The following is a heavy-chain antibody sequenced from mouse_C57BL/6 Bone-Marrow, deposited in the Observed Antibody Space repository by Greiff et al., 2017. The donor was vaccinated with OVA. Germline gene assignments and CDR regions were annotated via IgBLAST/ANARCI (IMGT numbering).Heavy chain of an antibody. Sequence: EVKLVESGGGLVQPGGSLKLSCAASGFTFSDYGMAWVRQAPRKGPEWVAFISNLAYSIYYADTVTGRFTISRENAKNTLYLEISSLRSEDTAMYYCARHGDGYYVRAMDYWGQGTSVTVSS. CDR3: ARHGDGYYVRAMDY. J-gene: IGHJ4*01. D-gene: IGHD2-3*01. CDR2: ISNLAYSI. CDR1: GFTFSDYG. V-gene: IGHV5-15*01.